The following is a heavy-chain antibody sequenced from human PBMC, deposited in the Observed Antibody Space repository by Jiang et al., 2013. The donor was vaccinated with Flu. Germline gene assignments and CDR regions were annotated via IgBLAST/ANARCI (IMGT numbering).Heavy chain of an antibody. V-gene: IGHV1-69*06. Sequence: QLVESGAEVKKPGSSVKVSCKASGGTFSTYAISWVRQAPGQGLEWMGGIIPIFGTANFAQKFQGRVTITADKSTSTAYMEVSSLRSEDTAVYYCATDHGPLTTVTTNYDHGMDAWGQGTTVTVSS. J-gene: IGHJ6*02. CDR3: ATDHGPLTTVTTNYDHGMDA. D-gene: IGHD4-17*01. CDR2: IIPIFGTA. CDR1: GGTFSTYA.